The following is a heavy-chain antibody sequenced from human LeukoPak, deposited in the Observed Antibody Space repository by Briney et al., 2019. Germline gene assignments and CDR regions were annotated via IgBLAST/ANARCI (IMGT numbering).Heavy chain of an antibody. CDR1: GFTFSSYG. V-gene: IGHV3-33*01. D-gene: IGHD3-3*01. CDR2: IWYEGSNK. CDR3: ARDLEWLLSTWGMPDY. Sequence: GRALRLSCAASGFTFSSYGMHGVRQAPCKGREGVAVIWYEGSNKYYADSVKGRFTISRDNSKNTLYLQMNSLRAEDTGVYYCARDLEWLLSTWGMPDYWGQGNLVTVSS. J-gene: IGHJ4*02.